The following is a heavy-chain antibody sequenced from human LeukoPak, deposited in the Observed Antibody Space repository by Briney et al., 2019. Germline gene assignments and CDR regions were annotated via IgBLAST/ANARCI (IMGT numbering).Heavy chain of an antibody. D-gene: IGHD3-22*01. CDR3: ASTYYYDSSGYSPFDY. J-gene: IGHJ4*02. CDR1: GFTFSSYA. CDR2: ISGSGGST. V-gene: IGHV3-23*01. Sequence: GGSLRLSCAASGFTFSSYAMSWVRQAPGKGLEWVSAISGSGGSTYYADSVKGRFTISRDNSKNTLCLQMNSLRAEDTAVYYCASTYYYDSSGYSPFDYWGQGTLVTVSS.